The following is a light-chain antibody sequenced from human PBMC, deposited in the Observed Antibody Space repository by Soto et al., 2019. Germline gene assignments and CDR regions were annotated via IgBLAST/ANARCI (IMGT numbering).Light chain of an antibody. Sequence: EVVLTQSPCTLSLSPGERATLSCRASQSVSSSYLAWYQQKPGQAPRLLIYGASSRATGIPDRFSGGGSGTDFTLTISRLEPEDFAVYYCQQYGSSPPGLTFGGGTKVDI. CDR3: QQYGSSPPGLT. J-gene: IGKJ4*01. CDR1: QSVSSSY. V-gene: IGKV3-20*01. CDR2: GAS.